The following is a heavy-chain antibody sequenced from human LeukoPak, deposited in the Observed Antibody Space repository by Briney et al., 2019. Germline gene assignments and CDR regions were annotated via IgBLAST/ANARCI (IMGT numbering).Heavy chain of an antibody. CDR3: ARVSPLRFPRTYYFDY. J-gene: IGHJ4*02. CDR1: GGSFSDYY. D-gene: IGHD3-3*01. Sequence: SETLSLACAVYGGSFSDYYWSWIRQPPGKGLEWIGEINHNGSTNYNPSLKSRVTISVDTSKNQFSLKLSSVTAADTAVYYCARVSPLRFPRTYYFDYWGQGTLVTVSS. V-gene: IGHV4-34*01. CDR2: INHNGST.